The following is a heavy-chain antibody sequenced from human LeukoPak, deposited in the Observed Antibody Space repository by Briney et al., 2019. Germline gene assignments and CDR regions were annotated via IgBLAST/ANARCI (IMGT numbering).Heavy chain of an antibody. CDR1: GGTFSSYT. J-gene: IGHJ4*02. D-gene: IGHD3-22*01. V-gene: IGHV1-69*05. Sequence: SVKVSCKASGGTFSSYTISWVRQAPGQGLEWMGGIIPIFGTANYAQKFQGRVTITTDESTSTAYMELSSLRSEDTAVYYCAREDYYDSSGYSLFDYWGQGTLVTVSS. CDR2: IIPIFGTA. CDR3: AREDYYDSSGYSLFDY.